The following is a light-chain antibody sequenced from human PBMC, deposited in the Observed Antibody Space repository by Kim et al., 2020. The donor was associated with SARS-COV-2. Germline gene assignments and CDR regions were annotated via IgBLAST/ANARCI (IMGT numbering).Light chain of an antibody. J-gene: IGLJ3*02. CDR3: QAWDSSTWV. V-gene: IGLV3-1*01. CDR2: QDS. Sequence: SYELTQPPSVSVSPGQTASITCSGDKLGDKYACWYQQKPGQSPVLVIYQDSKRPSGIPARFSGSNSGNTATLTISGTQAMDEADYYCQAWDSSTWVSGGGTKLTVL. CDR1: KLGDKY.